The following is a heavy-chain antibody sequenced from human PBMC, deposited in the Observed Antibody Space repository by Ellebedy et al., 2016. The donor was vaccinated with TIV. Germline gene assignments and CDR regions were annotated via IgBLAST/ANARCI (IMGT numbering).Heavy chain of an antibody. CDR3: AASEYISGWSAINY. Sequence: GESLTISCAASGFSFSNDWMNWVRQAPGKGLEWISYISPSGSLIYYEDSVKGRFTISRDNAKNSVYLQIDSLRAEDTAVYYCAASEYISGWSAINYWGQGPLVTVSS. CDR2: ISPSGSLI. V-gene: IGHV3-11*04. CDR1: GFSFSNDW. D-gene: IGHD6-19*01. J-gene: IGHJ4*02.